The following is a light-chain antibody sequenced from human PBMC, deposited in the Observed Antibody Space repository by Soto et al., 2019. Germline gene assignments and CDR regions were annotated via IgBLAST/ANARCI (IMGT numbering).Light chain of an antibody. CDR2: GAS. CDR1: QSVSSNY. CDR3: EQYGSSPWT. Sequence: EIVLTQSPGTLSLSPGERATLSCRASQSVSSNYLAWCQQKPGQAPMLLIYGASSRATGIPDRFSGSGSGTDFTLTISRLEPEDFAVYYCEQYGSSPWTFGQGTKVEIK. J-gene: IGKJ1*01. V-gene: IGKV3-20*01.